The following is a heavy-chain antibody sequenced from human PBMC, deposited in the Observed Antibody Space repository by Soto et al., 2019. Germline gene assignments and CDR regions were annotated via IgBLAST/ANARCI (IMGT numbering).Heavy chain of an antibody. Sequence: QVQLQESGPGLVKPSETLSLTCTVAGASMNGNYWTWVRQPPGKGLEWIGNMFYSGTTNYNPSLKSRVTMSLDTSVNQFSLRLSSVTAADTAVYYSARPNMWYGKIQEWGRGTLVTVSS. CDR3: ARPNMWYGKIQE. CDR1: GASMNGNY. J-gene: IGHJ1*01. D-gene: IGHD2-15*01. V-gene: IGHV4-59*01. CDR2: MFYSGTT.